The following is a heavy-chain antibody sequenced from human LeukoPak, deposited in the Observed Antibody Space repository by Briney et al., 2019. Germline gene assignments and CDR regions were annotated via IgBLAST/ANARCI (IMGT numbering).Heavy chain of an antibody. D-gene: IGHD5-18*01. J-gene: IGHJ4*02. CDR2: TYYSGST. Sequence: SETLSLTCTVAGGSINSSSYYWGWIRQPPGKGLEWIGSTYYSGSTYYNPSLKSRVTISVDTSKNQFSLKLSSVTAADTAVYYCARVQAGGYSYGIVIFDYWGQGTLVTVSS. CDR3: ARVQAGGYSYGIVIFDY. V-gene: IGHV4-39*07. CDR1: GGSINSSSYY.